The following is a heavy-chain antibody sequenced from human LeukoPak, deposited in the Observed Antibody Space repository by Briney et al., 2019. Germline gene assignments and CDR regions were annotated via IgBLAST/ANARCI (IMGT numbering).Heavy chain of an antibody. D-gene: IGHD6-13*01. J-gene: IGHJ4*02. CDR2: ISDIGNI. CDR1: GGSISSYY. Sequence: SETLSLTCTVSGGSISSYYWSWIRQPPGKGLEWIAYISDIGNINYNPSLRSRVTISLDTSKNQFSLKLSSVTAADTAVYYCARGDLAAAGTGIGYWGQGTLVTVSS. V-gene: IGHV4-59*08. CDR3: ARGDLAAAGTGIGY.